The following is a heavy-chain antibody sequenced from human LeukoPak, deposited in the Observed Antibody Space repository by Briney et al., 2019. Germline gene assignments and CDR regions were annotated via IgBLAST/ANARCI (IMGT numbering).Heavy chain of an antibody. CDR3: ARDAVDTANAV. V-gene: IGHV3-74*01. CDR2: INSDGSIT. D-gene: IGHD5-18*01. Sequence: GGSLRLSCATSGFTSTTYWMHWVRQAPGKGLVWVSHINSDGSITSYADSVKGRFTISRDNAKNTLYLQMNSLRAEDTAVYYCARDAVDTANAVWGQGTTVTVSS. J-gene: IGHJ6*02. CDR1: GFTSTTYW.